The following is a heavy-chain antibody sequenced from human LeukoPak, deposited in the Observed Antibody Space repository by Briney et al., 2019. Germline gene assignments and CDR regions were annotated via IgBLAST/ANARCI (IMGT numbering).Heavy chain of an antibody. CDR1: GFTLSSYG. V-gene: IGHV3-33*01. Sequence: GGSLRLSCAASGFTLSSYGMHWVRQAPGKGLEWVAVIWYDGSNKYYADSVKGRFTISRDNSKNTLYLQMNSLRAEDTAVYYCARGAEYSSGWFDYWGQGTLFTVSS. D-gene: IGHD6-19*01. CDR2: IWYDGSNK. CDR3: ARGAEYSSGWFDY. J-gene: IGHJ4*02.